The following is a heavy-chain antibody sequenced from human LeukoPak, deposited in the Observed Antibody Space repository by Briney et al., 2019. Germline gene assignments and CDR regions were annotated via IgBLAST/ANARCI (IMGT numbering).Heavy chain of an antibody. CDR3: ARGPVVVVAAEYYFDY. J-gene: IGHJ4*02. Sequence: PGGSLRLSCAASGFTFSSYEMSWVRQAPGKGLEWVSYISSSGSTIYYADSVKGRFTISRDNAKNSLYLQMNSLRAEDTAVYYCARGPVVVVAAEYYFDYWGQGTLVTVST. CDR1: GFTFSSYE. V-gene: IGHV3-48*03. D-gene: IGHD2-15*01. CDR2: ISSSGSTI.